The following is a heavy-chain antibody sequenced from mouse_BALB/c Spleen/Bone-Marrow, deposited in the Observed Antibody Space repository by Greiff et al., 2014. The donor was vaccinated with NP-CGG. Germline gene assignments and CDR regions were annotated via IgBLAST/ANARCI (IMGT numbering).Heavy chain of an antibody. CDR1: GSSLNSYG. CDR2: IWSDGST. J-gene: IGHJ4*01. V-gene: IGHV2-6-2*01. CDR3: ARHERGYPYAMDY. D-gene: IGHD2-2*01. Sequence: QVHVKQSGPDLVAPSQSLSITCTVSGSSLNSYGVHWVRQPPGKGLEWLGVIWSDGSTTYNSALKSRLSISKDNSKSQLFLKMNSLQTDDTAMYYCARHERGYPYAMDYWGQGTSVTVSS.